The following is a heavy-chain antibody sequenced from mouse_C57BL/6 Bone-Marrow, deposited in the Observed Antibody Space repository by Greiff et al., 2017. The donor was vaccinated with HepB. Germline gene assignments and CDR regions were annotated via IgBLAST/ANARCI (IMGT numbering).Heavy chain of an antibody. D-gene: IGHD2-2*01. CDR3: ATPTSVYGYDAFAY. CDR1: GFTFSDYG. CDR2: ISSGSSTI. Sequence: DVKLVESGGGLVKPGGSLKLSCAASGFTFSDYGMHWVRQAPEKGLEWVAYISSGSSTIYYADTVKGRFTISRDNAKNTMFLQMTSLRSEDTAMYYCATPTSVYGYDAFAYWGKGTLVTV. J-gene: IGHJ3*01. V-gene: IGHV5-17*01.